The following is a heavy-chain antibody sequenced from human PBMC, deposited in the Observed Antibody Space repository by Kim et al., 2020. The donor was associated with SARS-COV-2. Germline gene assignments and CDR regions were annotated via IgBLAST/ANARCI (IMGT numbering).Heavy chain of an antibody. D-gene: IGHD6-6*01. J-gene: IGHJ6*02. V-gene: IGHV4-59*01. Sequence: LKSRVTISVDTSKNQFSLKLSSVTAADTAVYYCAREASEYSYYYYYGMDVWGQGTTVTVSS. CDR3: AREASEYSYYYYYGMDV.